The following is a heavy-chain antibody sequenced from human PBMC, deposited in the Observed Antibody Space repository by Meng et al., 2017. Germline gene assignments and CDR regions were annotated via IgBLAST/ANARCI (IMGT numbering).Heavy chain of an antibody. CDR3: ARVGIVTMVRAYYFDY. Sequence: GESLKISCAASGFTFSSYWMSWVRQAPGKGLEWVANIKQDGSEKYYVDSVKGRFTISRDNAKNSLYLQMNSLRDEDTDVYYCARVGIVTMVRAYYFDYWGQGTLVTVSS. D-gene: IGHD3-10*01. J-gene: IGHJ4*02. V-gene: IGHV3-7*01. CDR2: IKQDGSEK. CDR1: GFTFSSYW.